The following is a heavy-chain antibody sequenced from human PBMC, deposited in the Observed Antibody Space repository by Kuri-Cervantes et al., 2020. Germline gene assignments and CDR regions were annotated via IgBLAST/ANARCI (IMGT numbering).Heavy chain of an antibody. V-gene: IGHV4-34*01. CDR3: ARGRQWPRVYFDY. CDR2: INHRGST. CDR1: GGSFSGYY. D-gene: IGHD6-19*01. J-gene: IGHJ4*02. Sequence: SETLSLTCAVYGGSFSGYYWSWIRQAPGKGLEWIGEINHRGSTNYNPSLKSRATISVDRSRNQFSLKLSSVTAADTAVYYCARGRQWPRVYFDYWGQGTLVTVSS.